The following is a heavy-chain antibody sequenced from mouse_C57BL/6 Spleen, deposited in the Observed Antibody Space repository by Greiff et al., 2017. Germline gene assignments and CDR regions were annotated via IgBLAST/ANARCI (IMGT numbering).Heavy chain of an antibody. CDR2: ISSGSSTI. CDR1: GFTFSDYG. CDR3: ARGGYYGSRYYFDY. Sequence: EVKLMESGGGLVKPGGSLKLSCAASGFTFSDYGMHWVRQAPEKGLEWVAYISSGSSTIYYADTVKGRFTISRDNAKNTLFLQMTSLRSEDTAMYYCARGGYYGSRYYFDYWGPGTTLTVSS. J-gene: IGHJ2*01. D-gene: IGHD1-1*01. V-gene: IGHV5-17*01.